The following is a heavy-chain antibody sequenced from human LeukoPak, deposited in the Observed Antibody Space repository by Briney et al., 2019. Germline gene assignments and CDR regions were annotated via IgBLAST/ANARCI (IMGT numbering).Heavy chain of an antibody. V-gene: IGHV3-23*01. CDR2: ISGSGSST. CDR3: AKSGGYCSSTSCPPDP. Sequence: GGSLRLSSAASGFTFSSYTMTWVRQAPGKGLEWVSAISGSGSSTYYGDSVKGRFTISRDNSKNTLYLQMNSLRAEGTAVYYCAKSGGYCSSTSCPPDPWGQGTLVTVSS. J-gene: IGHJ5*02. CDR1: GFTFSSYT. D-gene: IGHD2-2*01.